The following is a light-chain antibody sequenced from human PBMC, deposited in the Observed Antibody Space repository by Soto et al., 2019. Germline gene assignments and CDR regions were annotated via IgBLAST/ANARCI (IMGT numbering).Light chain of an antibody. CDR1: ISDVGGYNY. J-gene: IGLJ2*01. CDR2: EVT. CDR3: SAYSSGRTVV. Sequence: QSALTQPASVSGSPGQSITISCTGTISDVGGYNYVSWYQQFSGKAPTLIIYEVTNRPSGISNRFSGSKSGATASLTISGLRAEDEADYYCSAYSSGRTVVFGGGTKVTVL. V-gene: IGLV2-14*01.